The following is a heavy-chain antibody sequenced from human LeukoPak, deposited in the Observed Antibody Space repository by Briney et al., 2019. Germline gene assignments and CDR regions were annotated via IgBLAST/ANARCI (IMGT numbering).Heavy chain of an antibody. CDR1: GGSFSGYC. V-gene: IGHV4-34*01. CDR3: ARESIGCSSTSCSRPPFDY. J-gene: IGHJ4*02. D-gene: IGHD2-2*01. Sequence: KPSETLSLTCAVYGGSFSGYCWSWIRQPPGKGLEWIREINHSGSTNYNPSLKSRVTISVDTSKNQFSLKLSSVTAADTAVYYCARESIGCSSTSCSRPPFDYWGQGTLVAVSS. CDR2: INHSGST.